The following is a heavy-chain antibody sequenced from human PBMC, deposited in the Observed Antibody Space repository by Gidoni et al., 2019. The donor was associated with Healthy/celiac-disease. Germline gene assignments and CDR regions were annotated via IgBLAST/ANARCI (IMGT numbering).Heavy chain of an antibody. CDR3: ARERERASWDYYDSSGYGY. V-gene: IGHV3-11*01. J-gene: IGHJ4*02. D-gene: IGHD3-22*01. CDR2: ISSSGSTI. Sequence: QVQLVESGGGLVKPGGSLRLSCAASGFTFSYYYMSWIRQAPGKGLEWVSYISSSGSTIYYADSVKGRFTISRDNAKNSLYLQMNSLRAEDTAVYYCARERERASWDYYDSSGYGYWGQGTQVTVSS. CDR1: GFTFSYYY.